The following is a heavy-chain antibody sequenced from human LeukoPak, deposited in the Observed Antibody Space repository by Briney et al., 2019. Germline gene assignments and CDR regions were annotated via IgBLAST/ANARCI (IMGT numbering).Heavy chain of an antibody. D-gene: IGHD2-21*01. Sequence: GGSLRLSCAASGFTVSNSYVSWVRQAPGKGLEWVSGIYSGGTTYYRDSVKGRFTISRDNSKNTLYLQMNSLRAEDTAVYYCAKDVAPHPCGGDCYLHFDYWGQGTLVTVSS. CDR3: AKDVAPHPCGGDCYLHFDY. CDR2: IYSGGTT. J-gene: IGHJ4*02. V-gene: IGHV3-53*01. CDR1: GFTVSNSY.